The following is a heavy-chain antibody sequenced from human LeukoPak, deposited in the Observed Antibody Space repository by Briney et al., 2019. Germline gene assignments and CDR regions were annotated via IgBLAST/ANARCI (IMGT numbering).Heavy chain of an antibody. V-gene: IGHV4-38-2*01. J-gene: IGHJ4*02. D-gene: IGHD7-27*01. CDR2: IYHSGNT. Sequence: SETLSLTCAVSGGSFSGYYWSWIRQPPGKGLEWIGSIYHSGNTYYNPSLKSRVTISLDTSKNQFSLKLTSVTAADTAMYYCTCDPNWVFDNWGQGTLVTVSS. CDR3: TCDPNWVFDN. CDR1: GGSFSGYY.